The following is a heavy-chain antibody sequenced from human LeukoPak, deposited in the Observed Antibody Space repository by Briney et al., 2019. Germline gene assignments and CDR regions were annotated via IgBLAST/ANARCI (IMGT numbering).Heavy chain of an antibody. CDR2: VTESGGTT. V-gene: IGHV3-23*01. CDR1: GFTFSSAV. CDR3: AEKGQSSGWADSFDY. D-gene: IGHD6-25*01. Sequence: GGSLRLSCAASGFTFSSAVMHWVRQAPGKGLEWVSVVTESGGTTFYADFVKSRFTVSRENSKNTLFLQMNSLRAEDTAVYYCAEKGQSSGWADSFDYWGQGTLVIVSS. J-gene: IGHJ4*02.